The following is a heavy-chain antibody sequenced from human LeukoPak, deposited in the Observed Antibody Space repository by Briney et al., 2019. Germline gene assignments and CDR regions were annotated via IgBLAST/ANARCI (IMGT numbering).Heavy chain of an antibody. D-gene: IGHD3-22*01. Sequence: GGSLRLXCAASGFTVSSNYMSWVRQAPGKGLEWVSIIYSGGSTYYADSVKGRFTISRDNSKNTLYLQMNSLRAEDTAVYYCARDQNYNYDSSGSPVAWGQGTLVTVSS. CDR1: GFTVSSNY. CDR2: IYSGGST. J-gene: IGHJ5*02. CDR3: ARDQNYNYDSSGSPVA. V-gene: IGHV3-53*01.